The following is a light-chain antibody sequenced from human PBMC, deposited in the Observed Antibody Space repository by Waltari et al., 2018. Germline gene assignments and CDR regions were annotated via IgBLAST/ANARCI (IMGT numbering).Light chain of an antibody. CDR2: DAW. CDR1: LNINTW. Sequence: DIQMTQSPSTLSASVGDRVTITCRASLNINTWLAWYQQKPGKAPKLLVYDAWSWERGFPSRFSGSGSGTEFTLTISSLQPDDFATYYCQQYHFYSSVSFGQGTKLEIK. J-gene: IGKJ2*03. CDR3: QQYHFYSSVS. V-gene: IGKV1-5*01.